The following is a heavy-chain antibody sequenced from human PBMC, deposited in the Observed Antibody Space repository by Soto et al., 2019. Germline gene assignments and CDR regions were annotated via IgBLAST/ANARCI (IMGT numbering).Heavy chain of an antibody. V-gene: IGHV1-3*05. CDR3: ARDTRIAALHYGMDV. CDR1: GYTFTSYA. Sequence: QVQLVQSGAEEKKPGASVKVSCKASGYTFTSYAMHWVRQAPGQRLEWMGWINAGNGNTKYSQKFQGRVTITRDTSASTAYKERSSLRSEDTAVYYCARDTRIAALHYGMDVWGQGTTVTVSS. D-gene: IGHD6-6*01. CDR2: INAGNGNT. J-gene: IGHJ6*02.